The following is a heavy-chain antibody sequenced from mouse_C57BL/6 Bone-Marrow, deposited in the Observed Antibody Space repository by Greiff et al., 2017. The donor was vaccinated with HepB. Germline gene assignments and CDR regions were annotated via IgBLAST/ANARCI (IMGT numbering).Heavy chain of an antibody. D-gene: IGHD3-2*02. Sequence: QVQLKQPGAELVKPGASVKLSCKASGYTFTSYWMHWVKQRPGQGLEWIGMIHPNSGSTNYNEKFKSKATLTVDKSSSTAYMQLSSLTSEDSAVYYCVRQLRNYAMDYWGQGTSVTVSS. CDR1: GYTFTSYW. J-gene: IGHJ4*01. V-gene: IGHV1-64*01. CDR3: VRQLRNYAMDY. CDR2: IHPNSGST.